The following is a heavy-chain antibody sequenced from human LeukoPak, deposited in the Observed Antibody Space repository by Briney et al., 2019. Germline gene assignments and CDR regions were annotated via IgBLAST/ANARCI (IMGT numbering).Heavy chain of an antibody. J-gene: IGHJ3*02. D-gene: IGHD3-22*01. CDR1: GFTFSNAW. CDR3: TTDYDSSALADAFDI. CDR2: IKSKTDGGTT. V-gene: IGHV3-15*01. Sequence: GGSLRLSCAASGFTFSNAWMSWVRQAPGKWREWVGRIKSKTDGGTTDYAAPVKGRFTISRDDSKNTLYLQMNSLKTDDTAVYYFTTDYDSSALADAFDIWGQGTMVTVSS.